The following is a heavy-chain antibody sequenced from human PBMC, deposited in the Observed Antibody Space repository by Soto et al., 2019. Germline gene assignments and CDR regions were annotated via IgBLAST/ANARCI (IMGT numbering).Heavy chain of an antibody. CDR1: GYTFTGYY. CDR3: ARPPGYVSDWYYFDL. J-gene: IGHJ4*02. Sequence: QVQLVQSGAEVKKPGASVKVSCEASGYTFTGYYMHWVRQAPGQGFEWMGRISPKSGGTNYAQKFQGRVPMTWDTSLNTAYMELSSLMFDDTAVYYCARPPGYVSDWYYFDLWGQGTLVTVSS. D-gene: IGHD3-9*01. CDR2: ISPKSGGT. V-gene: IGHV1-2*02.